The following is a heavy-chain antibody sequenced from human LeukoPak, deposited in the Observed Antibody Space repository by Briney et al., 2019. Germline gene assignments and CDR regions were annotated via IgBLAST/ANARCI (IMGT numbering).Heavy chain of an antibody. J-gene: IGHJ4*02. Sequence: GGSLRLSCAASGFTFGSYSMNWVRQAPGKGLEWVSSISSSSSYIYYADSVKGRFTISRDNAKNSLYLQMNSLRAEDTAVYYCARAAYGSGSYYSDWGQGTLVTVSS. CDR1: GFTFGSYS. CDR3: ARAAYGSGSYYSD. CDR2: ISSSSSYI. V-gene: IGHV3-21*01. D-gene: IGHD3-10*01.